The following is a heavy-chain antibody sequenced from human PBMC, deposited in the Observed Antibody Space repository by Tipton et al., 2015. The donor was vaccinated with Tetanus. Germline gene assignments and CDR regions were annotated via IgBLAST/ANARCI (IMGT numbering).Heavy chain of an antibody. Sequence: LRLSCTVSGGSISSYYWSWIRQPPGKGLEWIGYIYYSGSTNYNPSLKSRVTISVDTSKNQFSLKLSSVTAADTAVYYCARDPTPPTVDINYYYYGMDVWGQGTTVTVSS. CDR1: GGSISSYY. CDR3: ARDPTPPTVDINYYYYGMDV. D-gene: IGHD4-23*01. V-gene: IGHV4-59*01. CDR2: IYYSGST. J-gene: IGHJ6*02.